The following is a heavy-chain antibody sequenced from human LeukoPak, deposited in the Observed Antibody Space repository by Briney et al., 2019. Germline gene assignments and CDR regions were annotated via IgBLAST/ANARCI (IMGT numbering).Heavy chain of an antibody. CDR2: IWHDGSNK. CDR1: GFTFSSYG. D-gene: IGHD4-23*01. V-gene: IGHV3-33*01. CDR3: ARDMADYGGNSALYYYYGMDV. Sequence: PGGSLRLSCAASGFTFSSYGIHWVRQAPGKGLEWVAVIWHDGSNKHYADSVKGRFTISRDNSKNTLYLQMNSLRAEDTAVYYCARDMADYGGNSALYYYYGMDVWGQGTTVTVSS. J-gene: IGHJ6*02.